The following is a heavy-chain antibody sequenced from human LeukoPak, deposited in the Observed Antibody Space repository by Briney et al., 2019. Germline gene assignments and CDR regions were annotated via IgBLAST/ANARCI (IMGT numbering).Heavy chain of an antibody. CDR1: GGSISSSSYY. D-gene: IGHD5-18*01. J-gene: IGHJ4*02. V-gene: IGHV4-39*01. Sequence: TSETLSLTCTVSGGSISSSSYYWGWIRQPPGKGLEWIGSIYHSGSTYYNPSLKSRVTISVDTSKNQFSLKLSSVTAADTAVYYCARHIRGYSYGYDYWGQGTLVTVSS. CDR2: IYHSGST. CDR3: ARHIRGYSYGYDY.